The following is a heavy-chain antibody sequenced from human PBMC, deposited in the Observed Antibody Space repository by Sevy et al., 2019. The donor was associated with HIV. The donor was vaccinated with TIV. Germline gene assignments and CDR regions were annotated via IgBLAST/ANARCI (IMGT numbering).Heavy chain of an antibody. CDR2: IYYSGST. V-gene: IGHV4-59*01. CDR1: GGSISGNF. D-gene: IGHD1-26*01. J-gene: IGHJ3*02. Sequence: AEGLSLTCSVSGGSISGNFWTWIRQPPGKGLEWIGYIYYSGSTNSNPSLKSRVSISLDTSKNQFSLRLNSVTATDTAVYYCASGSGSYYDAFHIWGQGTMVTVSS. CDR3: ASGSGSYYDAFHI.